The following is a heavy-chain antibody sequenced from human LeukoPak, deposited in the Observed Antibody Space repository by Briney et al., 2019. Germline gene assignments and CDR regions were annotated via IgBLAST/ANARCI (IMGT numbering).Heavy chain of an antibody. D-gene: IGHD3-22*01. CDR2: IYYSGST. CDR1: GGSVSRSPYY. CDR3: ARVTGYMIEDYFDY. J-gene: IGHJ4*02. V-gene: IGHV4-61*01. Sequence: SETLSLTCTVSGGSVSRSPYYWGWIRQPPGKGLEWIGNIYYSGSTNYNSSLKSRVTISVDTSKNQFSLRLSSVTAADTAVYYCARVTGYMIEDYFDYWGQGILVTVSS.